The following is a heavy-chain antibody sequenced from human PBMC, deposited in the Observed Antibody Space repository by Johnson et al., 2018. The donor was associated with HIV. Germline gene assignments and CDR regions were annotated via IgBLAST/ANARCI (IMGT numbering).Heavy chain of an antibody. D-gene: IGHD3-9*01. CDR3: ARGYILTGYSGAFDM. J-gene: IGHJ3*02. Sequence: VQLVESGGGVVQPGRSLRLSCAAFGFTFSSYGMHWVRQAPGKGLEWVSVIYSGGSTHFADSVKGRFTISRDNSKNTVYLQMKSLRAEDTAVYYCARGYILTGYSGAFDMWGQGTMVTVSS. V-gene: IGHV3-NL1*01. CDR2: IYSGGST. CDR1: GFTFSSYG.